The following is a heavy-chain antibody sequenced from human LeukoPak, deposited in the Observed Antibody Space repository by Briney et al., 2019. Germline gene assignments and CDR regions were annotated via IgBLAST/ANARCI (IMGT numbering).Heavy chain of an antibody. CDR2: ISSSGSTI. J-gene: IGHJ1*01. CDR3: ARALSTEYFQH. V-gene: IGHV3-11*01. Sequence: GGSLRLSCAASGFTFSDYYMSWIRQAPGKGQEWVSYISSSGSTIYYADSVKGRFTISRDNAKNSLYLQMNSLRAEDTAVYFCARALSTEYFQHWGQGTLVTVSS. CDR1: GFTFSDYY. D-gene: IGHD2-2*01.